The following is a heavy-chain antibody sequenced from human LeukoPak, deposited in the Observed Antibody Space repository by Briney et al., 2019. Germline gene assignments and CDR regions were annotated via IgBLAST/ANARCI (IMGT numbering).Heavy chain of an antibody. CDR2: ISGSGGST. Sequence: PGGSLRLSCAASGFTFSSYAMSWVRQAPGKGLEWVSAISGSGGSTYYADSVRGRFTISRDNSKNTLYLQMNSLRAEDTAVYYCAKGPSELIISWYSPPPGYWGQGTLVTVSS. CDR3: AKGPSELIISWYSPPPGY. J-gene: IGHJ4*02. D-gene: IGHD6-13*01. V-gene: IGHV3-23*01. CDR1: GFTFSSYA.